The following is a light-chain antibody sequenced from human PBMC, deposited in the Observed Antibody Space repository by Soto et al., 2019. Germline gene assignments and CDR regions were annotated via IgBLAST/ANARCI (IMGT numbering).Light chain of an antibody. V-gene: IGKV3-20*01. Sequence: EILLTQSPGTLSLSPGERATLSCRASQSVRSSYLAWYQQKPGQAPRLLIYGASSRATGIPDRFSGSGSRTDFTLTISRLEPGDSAVYSCQQYGTSPITFGQGTRLEIK. CDR1: QSVRSSY. CDR2: GAS. CDR3: QQYGTSPIT. J-gene: IGKJ5*01.